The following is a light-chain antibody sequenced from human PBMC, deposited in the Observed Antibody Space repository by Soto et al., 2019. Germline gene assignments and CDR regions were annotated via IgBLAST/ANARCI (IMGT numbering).Light chain of an antibody. V-gene: IGKV3-20*01. CDR3: QQYGSSPYT. Sequence: EIVLTQSPATLSLSPGERATLSCRASQSVRNSFSAWYQQKPGPAPSLLIYGASGRATGIPDRFSGSGSGTDFTLTISRLEPEDFAVYYCQQYGSSPYTFGQGTKLE. J-gene: IGKJ2*01. CDR2: GAS. CDR1: QSVRNSF.